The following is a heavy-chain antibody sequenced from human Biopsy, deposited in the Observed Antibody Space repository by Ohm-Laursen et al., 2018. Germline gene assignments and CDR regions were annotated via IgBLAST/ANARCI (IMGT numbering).Heavy chain of an antibody. CDR1: GFTFDDYA. CDR2: ISWNSGSI. J-gene: IGHJ4*02. V-gene: IGHV3-9*01. CDR3: ARDSTINTVTTADY. D-gene: IGHD4-11*01. Sequence: RSLRLSCTATGFTFDDYAMHWIRQAPGKGLEWVSGISWNSGSIQYADSVKGRFTISRDNSKNTVYLQMNSLRAEDTAIYYCARDSTINTVTTADYWGQGTLVTVSS.